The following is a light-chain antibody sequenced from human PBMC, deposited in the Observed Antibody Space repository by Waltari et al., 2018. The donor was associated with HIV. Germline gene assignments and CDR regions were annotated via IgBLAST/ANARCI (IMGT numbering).Light chain of an antibody. V-gene: IGKV1-5*03. CDR1: QSISSW. Sequence: DIQMTQSPSTLSASVGDRVTITCRASQSISSWLAWYQQKAGEAPQLLIYKASSLESGVPSRFSGSGSGTEFTLTISSLQPDDFATYYCQQYNSYSRTFGQGTKVEIK. CDR3: QQYNSYSRT. CDR2: KAS. J-gene: IGKJ2*01.